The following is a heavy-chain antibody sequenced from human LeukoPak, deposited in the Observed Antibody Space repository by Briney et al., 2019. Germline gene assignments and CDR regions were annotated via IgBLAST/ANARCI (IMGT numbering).Heavy chain of an antibody. J-gene: IGHJ4*02. V-gene: IGHV3-33*06. CDR1: HFTFSHFG. Sequence: GGSLRLSCVASHFTFSHFGMHWVRQAPGKGLERVAVIWNDGSSQYYADSVKGRFTISRDNSQNTVYLQMNSLRVEDTAVYYCAKDAQRGFDYSNSLEKWGQGTLVIVSS. CDR2: IWNDGSSQ. D-gene: IGHD4-11*01. CDR3: AKDAQRGFDYSNSLEK.